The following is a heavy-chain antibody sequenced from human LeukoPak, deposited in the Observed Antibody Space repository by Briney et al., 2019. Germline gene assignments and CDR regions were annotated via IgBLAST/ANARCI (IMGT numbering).Heavy chain of an antibody. CDR2: IYYSGST. D-gene: IGHD3-3*01. CDR3: ARVPDFWSGSYYFDY. Sequence: SETLSLTCTVSGGSTSSSSYYWGWIRQPPGKGLEWIGSIYYSGSTYYNPSLKSRVTISIDTSKNQFSLKLSSVTAADTAVYYCARVPDFWSGSYYFDYWGQGTLVTVSS. V-gene: IGHV4-39*07. CDR1: GGSTSSSSYY. J-gene: IGHJ4*02.